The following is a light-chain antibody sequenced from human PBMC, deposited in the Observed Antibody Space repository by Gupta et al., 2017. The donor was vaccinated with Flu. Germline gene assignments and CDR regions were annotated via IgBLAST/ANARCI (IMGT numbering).Light chain of an antibody. J-gene: IGKJ2*01. V-gene: IGKV1-5*03. CDR3: QQYNSQRPMYT. Sequence: RVTITCRASQSISSWLAWYQQKPGKAPKLLIYKASSLESGVPSRFSGSGSGTEFTLTISSLQPDDFATYYCQQYNSQRPMYTFGQGTKLEIK. CDR1: QSISSW. CDR2: KAS.